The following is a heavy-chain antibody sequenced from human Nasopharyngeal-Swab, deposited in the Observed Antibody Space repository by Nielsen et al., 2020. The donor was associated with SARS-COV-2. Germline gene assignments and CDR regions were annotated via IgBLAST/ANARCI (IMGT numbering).Heavy chain of an antibody. J-gene: IGHJ5*02. CDR3: ARRAARDGYNYEVDP. Sequence: GESLKISCMASGYSFVNHWIGWVRQKPGKGLKWMGMVYPGNSEVAYSPSFQGQVTISADKSMTNAYLQWRSLRASDTAMYFCARRAARDGYNYEVDPWGQGTLVTVSS. CDR1: GYSFVNHW. CDR2: VYPGNSEV. D-gene: IGHD5-24*01. V-gene: IGHV5-51*01.